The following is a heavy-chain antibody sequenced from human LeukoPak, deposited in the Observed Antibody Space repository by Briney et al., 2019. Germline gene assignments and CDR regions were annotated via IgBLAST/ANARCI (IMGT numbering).Heavy chain of an antibody. D-gene: IGHD2-15*01. CDR3: ARVVCSGGSCYTYLLDY. CDR1: GYSFTSYW. Sequence: GESLKISCKGSGYSFTSYWISWVRQMPGKGLEWMGRIDPSDSYTNYSPSFQGHVTISADKSISTAYLQWSSLKASDTAMYYCARVVCSGGSCYTYLLDYWGQGILVTVSS. V-gene: IGHV5-10-1*01. CDR2: IDPSDSYT. J-gene: IGHJ4*02.